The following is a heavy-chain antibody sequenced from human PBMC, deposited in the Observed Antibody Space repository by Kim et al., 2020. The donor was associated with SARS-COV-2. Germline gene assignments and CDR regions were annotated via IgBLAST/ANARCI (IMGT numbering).Heavy chain of an antibody. D-gene: IGHD1-7*01. V-gene: IGHV4-61*01. CDR2: IDYSGST. J-gene: IGHJ4*02. Sequence: SETLSLTCTVSSGSVSSGTYYWTWIRQPPGKGLEWIGYIDYSGSTNYNPSLKSRVTISVDTSKNQFSLKLSSVTVADTAVYYCARVRLELHNYFDYWGQGTLVTVSS. CDR1: SGSVSSGTYY. CDR3: ARVRLELHNYFDY.